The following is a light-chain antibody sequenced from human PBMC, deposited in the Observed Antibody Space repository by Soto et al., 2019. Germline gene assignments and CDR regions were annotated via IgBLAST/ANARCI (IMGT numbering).Light chain of an antibody. V-gene: IGLV2-14*01. J-gene: IGLJ2*01. Sequence: QSALTQPASVSGSPGQSITISCTGTSSDVGGYNYVSWYQQHPGKAPKLMIYEVSNRPSGVSNRFSGSKSGNTASLTISGLQAEDKADYYCSSYTSSSTLVVFGGGTKLIVL. CDR3: SSYTSSSTLVV. CDR2: EVS. CDR1: SSDVGGYNY.